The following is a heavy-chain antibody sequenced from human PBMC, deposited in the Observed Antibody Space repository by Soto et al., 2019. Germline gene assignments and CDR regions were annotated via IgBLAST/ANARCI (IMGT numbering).Heavy chain of an antibody. Sequence: YWSWVRQVPGKGLEWMGVIHPGDSDTRYSPSFQGQVTISADKSISTAYLQWSSLKASDTAMYYCTLSYGDSYYYYYGMDVWGQGTTVTVSS. CDR3: TLSYGDSYYYYYGMDV. D-gene: IGHD4-17*01. V-gene: IGHV5-51*01. CDR1: YW. J-gene: IGHJ6*02. CDR2: IHPGDSDT.